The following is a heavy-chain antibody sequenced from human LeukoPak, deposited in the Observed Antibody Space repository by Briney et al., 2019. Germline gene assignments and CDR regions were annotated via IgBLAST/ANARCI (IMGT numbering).Heavy chain of an antibody. CDR2: INHSGST. CDR1: GGSFSGYY. J-gene: IGHJ4*02. V-gene: IGHV4-34*01. Sequence: PSETLSLTCAVYGGSFSGYYWSWIRQPPGKGLEWIGEINHSGSTNYNLSLKSRVTISVDTSKNQFSLKLSSVTAADTAVYYCASMGYFDWSSPFDYWGQGTLVTVSS. D-gene: IGHD3-9*01. CDR3: ASMGYFDWSSPFDY.